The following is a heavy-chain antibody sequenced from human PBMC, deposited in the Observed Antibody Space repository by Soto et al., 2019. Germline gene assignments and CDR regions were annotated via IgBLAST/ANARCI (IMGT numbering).Heavy chain of an antibody. J-gene: IGHJ4*02. Sequence: GGSLRLSCIASGLPHSLFAMMWIRQAPGKGLECVSGIYGSGGGIQYADSVKGRFTISRDNSKNTVYLQMTDLRADDTAIYYCAKDAVYNDGLWLMDLWGQGTQVTVSS. CDR1: GLPHSLFA. CDR2: IYGSGGGI. CDR3: AKDAVYNDGLWLMDL. D-gene: IGHD3-10*01. V-gene: IGHV3-23*05.